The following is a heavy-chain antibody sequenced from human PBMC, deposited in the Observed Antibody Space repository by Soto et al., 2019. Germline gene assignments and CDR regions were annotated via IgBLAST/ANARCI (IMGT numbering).Heavy chain of an antibody. V-gene: IGHV4-59*01. Sequence: TSETLSLTCTVSGDSISSLYWSWIRQPPGKGLEWIGYIYYSGSINYNPSLKSRVNISVDPSKNQFSLRLSSVTAADTAVYYCAKSLWDTSGWKTDYWGQGTLVS. CDR2: IYYSGSI. CDR1: GDSISSLY. CDR3: AKSLWDTSGWKTDY. J-gene: IGHJ4*02. D-gene: IGHD6-19*01.